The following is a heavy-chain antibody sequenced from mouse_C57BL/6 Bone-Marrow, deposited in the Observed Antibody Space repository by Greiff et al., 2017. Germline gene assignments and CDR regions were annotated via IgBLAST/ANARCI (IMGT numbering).Heavy chain of an antibody. CDR2: IYPGNSDT. CDR3: TIYYYGSSYVEDY. CDR1: GYTFTSYW. J-gene: IGHJ2*01. Sequence: DVQLQESGTVLARPGASVKMSCKTSGYTFTSYWMHWVKQRPGQGLEWIGAIYPGNSDTSYNQKFKGKAKLTAVTSASTAYMELSSLTNEDSAVYYCTIYYYGSSYVEDYWGQGTTLTVSS. V-gene: IGHV1-5*01. D-gene: IGHD1-1*01.